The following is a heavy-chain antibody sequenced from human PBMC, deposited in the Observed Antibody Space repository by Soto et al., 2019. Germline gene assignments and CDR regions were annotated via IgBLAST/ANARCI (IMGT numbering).Heavy chain of an antibody. J-gene: IGHJ6*02. V-gene: IGHV3-49*03. Sequence: GGSLRLSCTASGFTFGDYAMSWFRQAPGKGLEWVGFIRSKAYGGTTEYAASVKGRFTISRDDSKSIAYLQMNSLKTEDTAVYYCTRGGPLGATGGYYYGMDVWGQGTTVTVSS. D-gene: IGHD1-26*01. CDR2: IRSKAYGGTT. CDR1: GFTFGDYA. CDR3: TRGGPLGATGGYYYGMDV.